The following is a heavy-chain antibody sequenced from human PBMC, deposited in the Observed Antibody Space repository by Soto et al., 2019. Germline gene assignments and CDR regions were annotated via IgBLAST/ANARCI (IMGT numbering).Heavy chain of an antibody. D-gene: IGHD3-3*01. CDR1: GLNFDDFA. V-gene: IGHV3-9*01. J-gene: IGHJ4*02. CDR3: ATGRYDFWSPYYFDS. CDR2: ITWNSRVL. Sequence: EVQLVESGGRLVQPGRSLRLSCVGTGLNFDDFAMHWVRQAQGKGLEWVSGITWNSRVLAYADSVKGRFTISRDNARNSLYLQMDSLRDEDTALYYCATGRYDFWSPYYFDSWGQGTLVTVSS.